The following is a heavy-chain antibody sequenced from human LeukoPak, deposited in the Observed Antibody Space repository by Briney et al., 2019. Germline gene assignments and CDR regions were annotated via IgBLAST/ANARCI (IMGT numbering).Heavy chain of an antibody. CDR1: GFTSSSYS. CDR2: ISSSSSYI. D-gene: IGHD3-22*01. V-gene: IGHV3-21*01. J-gene: IGHJ4*02. Sequence: GGSLSLSCAASGFTSSSYSMNWVRQAPGKGLEWVSSISSSSSYIYYADSVKGRFTISRDNAKNSLYLQMNSLRAEDTAVYYCARVGYDSSGPDYWGQGTLVTVSS. CDR3: ARVGYDSSGPDY.